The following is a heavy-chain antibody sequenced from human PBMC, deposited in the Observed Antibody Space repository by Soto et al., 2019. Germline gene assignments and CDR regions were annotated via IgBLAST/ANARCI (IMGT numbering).Heavy chain of an antibody. CDR2: FCTSDNI. Sequence: SETLSLTCTVSGASISSHCWNWIRQPAGKGLEWIGRFCTSDNINYNPSLKSRVTVSVDTSTNHFSLKVTSVTAADTAVYYCARGGCSGDYCFDCCGQGTQVTVSS. CDR1: GASISSHC. V-gene: IGHV4-4*07. J-gene: IGHJ5*01. CDR3: ARGGCSGDYCFDC. D-gene: IGHD4-17*01.